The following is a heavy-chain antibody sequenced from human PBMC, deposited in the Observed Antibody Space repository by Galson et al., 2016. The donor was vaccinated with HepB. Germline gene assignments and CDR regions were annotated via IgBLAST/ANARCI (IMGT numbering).Heavy chain of an antibody. CDR3: ARGGGWISEY. D-gene: IGHD5-12*01. CDR2: IKEDGSDK. CDR1: GFTFSNFW. Sequence: SLRLSCAASGFTFSNFWMSWVRQAPGKGLEWVATIKEDGSDKYYVDSVKGRFTISKDNAKNLLYLQMNSLRGEDTAVYYCARGGGWISEYWGQGSLVTVSA. J-gene: IGHJ4*02. V-gene: IGHV3-7*03.